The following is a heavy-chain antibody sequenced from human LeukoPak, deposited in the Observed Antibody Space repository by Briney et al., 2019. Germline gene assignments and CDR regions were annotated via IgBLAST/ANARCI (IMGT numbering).Heavy chain of an antibody. Sequence: KSSETLSLTCTVSGGSIRSYYWSWIRQPPGKGLEWIGYIYYSGSTNYNPSLKSRVTISVDTSKNQFSLKLSSVTAADTAVYYCARESSTSPFDYWGQGTLVTVSS. CDR3: ARESSTSPFDY. D-gene: IGHD2-2*01. J-gene: IGHJ4*02. CDR2: IYYSGST. CDR1: GGSIRSYY. V-gene: IGHV4-59*01.